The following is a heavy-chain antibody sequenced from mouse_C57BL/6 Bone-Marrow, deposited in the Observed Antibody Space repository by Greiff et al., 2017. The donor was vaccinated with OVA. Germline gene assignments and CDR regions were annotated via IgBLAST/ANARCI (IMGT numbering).Heavy chain of an antibody. CDR3: ASWLLKAMDY. D-gene: IGHD2-3*01. V-gene: IGHV1-50*01. CDR1: GYTFTSYW. J-gene: IGHJ4*01. Sequence: QVHVKQPGAELVKPGASVKLSCKASGYTFTSYWMQWVKQRPGQGLEWIGEIDPSDSYTNYNQKFKGKATLTVDTSSSTAYMQLSSLTSEDSAVYYCASWLLKAMDYWGQGTSVTVSS. CDR2: IDPSDSYT.